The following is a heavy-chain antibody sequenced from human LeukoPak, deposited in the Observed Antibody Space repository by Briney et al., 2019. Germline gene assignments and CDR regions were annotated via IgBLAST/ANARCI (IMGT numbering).Heavy chain of an antibody. CDR2: MNPNSGNT. CDR1: GYTFTSYG. D-gene: IGHD3-10*01. J-gene: IGHJ4*02. CDR3: ARGIKPGWFGELPNFDY. Sequence: ASVKVSCKASGYTFTSYGISWVRQAPGQGLEWMGWMNPNSGNTGYAQKFQGRVTMTRNTSISTAYMELSSLRSEDTAVYYCARGIKPGWFGELPNFDYWGQGTLVTVSS. V-gene: IGHV1-8*02.